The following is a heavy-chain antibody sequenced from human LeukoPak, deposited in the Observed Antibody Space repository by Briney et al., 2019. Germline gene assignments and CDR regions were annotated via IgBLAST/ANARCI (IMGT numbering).Heavy chain of an antibody. CDR1: GFIFDDYA. V-gene: IGHV3-43D*03. CDR2: ISWDGGST. CDR3: AKDLNKYQLLSSPDY. Sequence: GGSLRLSCVASGFIFDDYAMHWVRQAPGKGLEWVSLISWDGGSTYYADSVKARFTVSRDNSKNSLYLQMNSLRAEDTALYYCAKDLNKYQLLSSPDYWGQGTLATVSS. J-gene: IGHJ4*02. D-gene: IGHD2-2*01.